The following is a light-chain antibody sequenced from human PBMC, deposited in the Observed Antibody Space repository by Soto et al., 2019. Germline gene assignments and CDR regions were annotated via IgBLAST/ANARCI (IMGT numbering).Light chain of an antibody. V-gene: IGKV3-15*01. CDR2: GAS. CDR1: QSVSSN. Sequence: EIVMTQSPATLSVSPGERATLSCRASQSVSSNLAWYQQKPGQAPRLLIYGASTRATDIPARFSGSGSGTDFTLTISSLEPEDFAVYYCQQRSNWITFGQGTRLEIK. J-gene: IGKJ5*01. CDR3: QQRSNWIT.